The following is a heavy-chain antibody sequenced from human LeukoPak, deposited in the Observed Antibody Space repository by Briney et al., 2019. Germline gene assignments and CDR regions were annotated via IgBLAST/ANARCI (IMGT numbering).Heavy chain of an antibody. CDR2: INHSGST. CDR1: GGSFSGYY. V-gene: IGHV4-34*01. J-gene: IGHJ6*03. Sequence: SETLSLTCAVYGGSFSGYYWSWIRQTPEKGLEWIGEINHSGSTNYNPSLKSRVTISVDTSKNQFSLNLSSVTAADTAVFYCARTKGDSWSGYFSYYYMDVWGKGTTVTVSS. CDR3: ARTKGDSWSGYFSYYYMDV. D-gene: IGHD3-3*01.